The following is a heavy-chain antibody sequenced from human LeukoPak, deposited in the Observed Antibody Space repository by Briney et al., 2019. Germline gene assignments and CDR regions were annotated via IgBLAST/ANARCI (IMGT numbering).Heavy chain of an antibody. CDR3: ARGVYDSSGYHSYFDY. Sequence: GGSLRLSCAASGFTFSSYDMHWVRQATGKGLEWVSAIGTGGDPYYPSSVTGRFTIAKENAKKPFYLQMNSLRAGDTAVYYCARGVYDSSGYHSYFDYWGQGTLVTVTS. CDR1: GFTFSSYD. D-gene: IGHD3-22*01. V-gene: IGHV3-13*05. J-gene: IGHJ4*02. CDR2: IGTGGDP.